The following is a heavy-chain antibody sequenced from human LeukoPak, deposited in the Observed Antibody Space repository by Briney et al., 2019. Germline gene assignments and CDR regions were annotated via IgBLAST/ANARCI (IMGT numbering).Heavy chain of an antibody. CDR1: GYTFTSYY. V-gene: IGHV1-46*01. CDR3: ARDDIEGAFDI. Sequence: ASVKLPCKASGYTFTSYYMHWVRQAPGQGLEWMGIINPSGGSTSYAQKFQGRVTMTRDTSTSTVYMELSSLRSEETAVYYCARDDIEGAFDIWGQGTMVTVSS. J-gene: IGHJ3*02. CDR2: INPSGGST.